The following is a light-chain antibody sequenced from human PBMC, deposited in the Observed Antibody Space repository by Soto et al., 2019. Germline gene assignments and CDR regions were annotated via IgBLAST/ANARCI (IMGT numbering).Light chain of an antibody. CDR2: LEGSGSY. CDR3: ETWDSKFNWV. Sequence: QSVLTQSSSASASLGSSVKLTCSLSSGHSSYSISWHQQQSGKAPRYLMKLEGSGSYNKGSGVPDRFSGSSSGADRYLTISNLQFEDEADYYCETWDSKFNWVFGGGTKVTVL. J-gene: IGLJ3*02. CDR1: SGHSSYS. V-gene: IGLV4-60*02.